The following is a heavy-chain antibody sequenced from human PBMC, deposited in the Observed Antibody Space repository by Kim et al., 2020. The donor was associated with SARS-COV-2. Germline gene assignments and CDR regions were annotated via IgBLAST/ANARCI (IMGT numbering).Heavy chain of an antibody. J-gene: IGHJ6*02. Sequence: SLKSRVTISVDTSKNQFSLKLSSVTAAETAVYYCARGQYGGRYYDAGMDVWGQGTTVTVSS. CDR3: ARGQYGGRYYDAGMDV. V-gene: IGHV4-34*01. D-gene: IGHD3-22*01.